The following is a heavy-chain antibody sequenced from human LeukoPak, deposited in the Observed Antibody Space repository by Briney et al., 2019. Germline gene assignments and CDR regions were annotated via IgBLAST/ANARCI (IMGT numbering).Heavy chain of an antibody. CDR1: GYTFTSYG. J-gene: IGHJ6*03. D-gene: IGHD6-19*01. CDR3: ARSSGSGWYYYYYYMDV. CDR2: MNPNSGNT. V-gene: IGHV1-8*03. Sequence: ASVKVSCKASGYTFTSYGINWVRQATGQGLEWMGWMNPNSGNTGYAQKFQGRVTITRNTSISTAYMELSSLRSEDTAVYYCARSSGSGWYYYYYYMDVWGKGTTVTVSS.